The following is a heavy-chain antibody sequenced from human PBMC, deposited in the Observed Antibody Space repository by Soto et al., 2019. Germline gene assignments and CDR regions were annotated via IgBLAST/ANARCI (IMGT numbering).Heavy chain of an antibody. CDR2: IYYSGST. V-gene: IGHV4-39*01. J-gene: IGHJ6*02. CDR1: GGSISSSSYY. CDR3: ASHSNFGDYYYGMDV. Sequence: SETLSLTYTVSGGSISSSSYYWGWIRQPPGKGLEWIGSIYYSGSTYYNPSLKSRVTISVDTSKNQFSLKLSSVTAADTAVYYCASHSNFGDYYYGMDVWGQGTTVTVSS. D-gene: IGHD3-10*01.